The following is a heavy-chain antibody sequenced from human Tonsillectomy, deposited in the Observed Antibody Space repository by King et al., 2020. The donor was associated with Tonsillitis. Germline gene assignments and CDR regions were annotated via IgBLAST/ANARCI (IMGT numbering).Heavy chain of an antibody. Sequence: VQLQESGPGLVKPSQTLSLTCTVSGASIISGSYYWSWIRQPAGKGLEWIGRIYPSGSNNYNPSLKSRVTMSGDTSKNQFSLKLSSVTAADTAVYYCARVGFCDTTNCDASPGWFDPWGQGTLVTVSS. CDR3: ARVGFCDTTNCDASPGWFDP. J-gene: IGHJ5*02. D-gene: IGHD2-2*01. V-gene: IGHV4-61*02. CDR2: IYPSGSN. CDR1: GASIISGSYY.